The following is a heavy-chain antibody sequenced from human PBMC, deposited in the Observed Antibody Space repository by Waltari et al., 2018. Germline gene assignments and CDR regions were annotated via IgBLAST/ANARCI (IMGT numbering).Heavy chain of an antibody. CDR1: EFTFRSYA. V-gene: IGHV3-30*04. CDR3: ARDYCDRTNCHGMDV. Sequence: QVQLVESGGGVVQPGRSLRLSCAASEFTFRSYAMHWARQAPGKGLEWVAVISYGGRNTYYVDSVKGRFTISRDNSKKMLYMEMNGLRAEDTAVYYCARDYCDRTNCHGMDVWGQGTAVTVSS. D-gene: IGHD3-22*01. CDR2: ISYGGRNT. J-gene: IGHJ6*02.